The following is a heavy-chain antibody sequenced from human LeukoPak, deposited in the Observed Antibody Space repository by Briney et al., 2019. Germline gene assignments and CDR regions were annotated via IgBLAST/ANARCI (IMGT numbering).Heavy chain of an antibody. CDR1: GYTFTSYG. CDR2: ISAYNGNT. V-gene: IGHV1-18*01. CDR3: ASSNVGGYCSGGSCYSGYSSGWHSFDY. D-gene: IGHD2-15*01. Sequence: GASVKVSCKASGYTFTSYGISWVRQAPGQGLEWMGWISAYNGNTNYAQKLQVRVTMTTDTSTSTAYMELRSLRSDDTAVYYCASSNVGGYCSGGSCYSGYSSGWHSFDYWGQGTLVTVSS. J-gene: IGHJ4*02.